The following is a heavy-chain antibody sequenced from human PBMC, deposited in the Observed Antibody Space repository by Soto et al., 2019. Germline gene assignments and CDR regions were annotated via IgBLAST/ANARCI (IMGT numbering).Heavy chain of an antibody. CDR1: GYTFTGYY. J-gene: IGHJ3*02. CDR2: INPNSGGT. V-gene: IGHV1-2*02. Sequence: ASVKVSCKASGYTFTGYYMHWVRQAPGQGLEWMGWINPNSGGTNYAQKFQGRVTMTRDTSISTAYMELSRLRSDDTAVYYCARGDRQQLVNADAFDIWGQATMVSVSS. CDR3: ARGDRQQLVNADAFDI. D-gene: IGHD6-13*01.